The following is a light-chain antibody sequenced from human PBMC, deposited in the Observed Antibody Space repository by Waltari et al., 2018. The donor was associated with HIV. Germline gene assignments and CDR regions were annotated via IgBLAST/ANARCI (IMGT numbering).Light chain of an antibody. CDR1: RSDVGGYHY. CDR3: NSYTKNNTWV. V-gene: IGLV2-14*01. Sequence: QSALTQPAPVSGSPGQSITIPCTGTRSDVGGYHYVSWYQQSPGNAPKLMIYEVSNRPSGVSNRFSGSKSVSTASLTISGLQAEDEADYYCNSYTKNNTWVFGGGTKLTVL. J-gene: IGLJ3*02. CDR2: EVS.